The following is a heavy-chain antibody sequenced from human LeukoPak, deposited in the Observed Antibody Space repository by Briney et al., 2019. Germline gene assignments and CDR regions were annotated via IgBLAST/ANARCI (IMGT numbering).Heavy chain of an antibody. V-gene: IGHV3-23*01. Sequence: GGSLRLSCAASGFTFSSYAMSWVRQAPGKGLEWVSAISGSGGSTYYADSVKGRFTISRDNSKNTLYLQMNGLRAEDTAVYYCAKFQVVVVAAPFDYWGQGTLVTVSS. CDR3: AKFQVVVVAAPFDY. CDR1: GFTFSSYA. CDR2: ISGSGGST. D-gene: IGHD2-15*01. J-gene: IGHJ4*02.